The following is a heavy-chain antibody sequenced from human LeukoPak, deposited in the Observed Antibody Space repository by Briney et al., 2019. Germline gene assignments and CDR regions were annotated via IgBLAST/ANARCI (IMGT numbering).Heavy chain of an antibody. CDR1: GFTFSSYW. Sequence: GGSLRLSCAASGFTFSSYWVSWVRQAPGKGLEWVANIKQDGSEKYYVDSVKGRFTISRDNAKNSLYLQMNSLRAEDTAVYYCARDELRVGARDYWGQGTLVTVSS. J-gene: IGHJ4*02. CDR2: IKQDGSEK. CDR3: ARDELRVGARDY. D-gene: IGHD1-26*01. V-gene: IGHV3-7*01.